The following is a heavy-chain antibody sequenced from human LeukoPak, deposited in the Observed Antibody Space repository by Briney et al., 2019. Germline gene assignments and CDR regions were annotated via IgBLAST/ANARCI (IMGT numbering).Heavy chain of an antibody. Sequence: GASVKVSCKASGYTFTSYGISWVRQAPGQGLEWMGIINPNGGSTSYAQKFQGRVTMTRDMSTSTVYMELSSLRSEDTAVYYCARSWIQLWSFDYWGQGTLVTVSS. J-gene: IGHJ4*02. CDR2: INPNGGST. D-gene: IGHD5-18*01. V-gene: IGHV1-46*01. CDR1: GYTFTSYG. CDR3: ARSWIQLWSFDY.